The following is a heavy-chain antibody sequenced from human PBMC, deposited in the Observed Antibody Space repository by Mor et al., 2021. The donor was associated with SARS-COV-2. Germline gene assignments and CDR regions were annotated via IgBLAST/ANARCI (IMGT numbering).Heavy chain of an antibody. J-gene: IGHJ5*02. D-gene: IGHD4-17*01. CDR2: VDPEDGET. CDR3: ATAPGTVTTWFDP. Sequence: GLEWMGLVDPEDGETIYAEKFQGRVTITADTSTDTAYMELSSLRSEDTAVYYCATAPGTVTTWFDPWGQGTLVTVSS. V-gene: IGHV1-69-2*01.